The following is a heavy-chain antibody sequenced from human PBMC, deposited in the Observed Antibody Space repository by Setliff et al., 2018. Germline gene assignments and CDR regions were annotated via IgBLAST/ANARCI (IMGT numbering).Heavy chain of an antibody. V-gene: IGHV4-59*01. D-gene: IGHD3-22*01. CDR2: KSNRGDT. CDR1: GGSIGSSF. Sequence: SETLSLTCTVSGGSIGSSFWNWIRQSPGKGLEWIGYKSNRGDTNSNPSLRSRLTMSVDTSKSQFSLNLTSVTAADTAVYFCARAVDSSGYFPYWYFDLWGHGALVTVSS. CDR3: ARAVDSSGYFPYWYFDL. J-gene: IGHJ2*01.